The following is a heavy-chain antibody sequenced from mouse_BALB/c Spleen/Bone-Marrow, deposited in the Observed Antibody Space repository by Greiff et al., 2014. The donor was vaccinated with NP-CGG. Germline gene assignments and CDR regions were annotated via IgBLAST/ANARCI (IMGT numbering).Heavy chain of an antibody. CDR2: SRNKANDYTT. V-gene: IGHV7-1*02. J-gene: IGHJ3*01. CDR1: GFTFSDFY. CDR3: ARDAYDYDPAWFAY. Sequence: EVKLQESGGGLVQPGGSLRLSCATSGFTFSDFYMEWVRQPPGKRLEWIAASRNKANDYTTEYSASVKGRFIVSRDTSQSILYLQMNALRAEDTAIYYCARDAYDYDPAWFAYWGQGTLVTVSA. D-gene: IGHD2-4*01.